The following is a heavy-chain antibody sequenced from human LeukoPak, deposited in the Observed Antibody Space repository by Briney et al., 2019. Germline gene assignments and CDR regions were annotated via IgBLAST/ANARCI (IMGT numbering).Heavy chain of an antibody. J-gene: IGHJ4*02. CDR2: ISSSGSTI. CDR3: ARDPYYYGSGSPSPFDC. CDR1: GFTFSSYE. V-gene: IGHV3-48*03. D-gene: IGHD3-10*01. Sequence: GGSLRLSCAASGFTFSSYEMNWVRQAPGKGLEWVSYISSSGSTIYYADSVKGRFTISRDNAKNSLYLQMNSLRAEDTAVYYCARDPYYYGSGSPSPFDCWGQGTLVTVSS.